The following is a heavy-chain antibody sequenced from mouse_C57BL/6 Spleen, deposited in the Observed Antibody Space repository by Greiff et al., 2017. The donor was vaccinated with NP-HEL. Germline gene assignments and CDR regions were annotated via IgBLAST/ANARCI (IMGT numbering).Heavy chain of an antibody. D-gene: IGHD2-4*01. CDR1: GYTFTTYP. CDR3: ARRYDDNDGYWYIEV. J-gene: IGHJ1*03. V-gene: IGHV1-47*01. Sequence: QVQLQQSGAELVKPGASVKMSCKASGYTFTTYPIEWMKQTHGKSLAWIGNFPPYNDDTKYNEKFKGKATLTVEKSSSTVYLELSRLTSDESAVFYCARRYDDNDGYWYIEVWGKGTTVTVSS. CDR2: FPPYNDDT.